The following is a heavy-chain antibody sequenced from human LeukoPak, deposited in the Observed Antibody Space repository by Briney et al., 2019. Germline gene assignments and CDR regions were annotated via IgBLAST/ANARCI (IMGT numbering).Heavy chain of an antibody. CDR1: GFTFSSYA. CDR2: ISYDGSNK. Sequence: GRSLRLSCAASGFTFSSYAMHWVRQAPGKGLEWVAVISYDGSNKYYADSVKGRFTISRDNSKNTLYLQMNSLRAEDTAVYYCARPLASYVPAASSGAFDIWGQGTMVTVSS. V-gene: IGHV3-30-3*01. D-gene: IGHD2-2*01. J-gene: IGHJ3*02. CDR3: ARPLASYVPAASSGAFDI.